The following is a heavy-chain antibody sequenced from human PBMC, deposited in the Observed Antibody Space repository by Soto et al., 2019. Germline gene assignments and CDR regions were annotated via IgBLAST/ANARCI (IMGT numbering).Heavy chain of an antibody. D-gene: IGHD3-22*01. CDR2: INHSGST. J-gene: IGHJ4*02. CDR1: GGSFIGYY. V-gene: IGHV4-34*01. CDR3: ASHTYYYDSSGSPHFDY. Sequence: PSETLSLTCAVYGGSFIGYYWGCILQPRVKGLERIGEINHSGSTNYNPSLKSRVTISVDTSKNQFSLKLSSVTAADTAVYYCASHTYYYDSSGSPHFDYWGQGTLVTVSS.